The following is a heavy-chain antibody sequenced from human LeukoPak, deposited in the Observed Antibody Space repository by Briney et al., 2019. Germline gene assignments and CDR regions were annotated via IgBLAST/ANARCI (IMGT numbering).Heavy chain of an antibody. J-gene: IGHJ6*03. D-gene: IGHD3-16*02. V-gene: IGHV4-34*01. CDR1: GGSFSGYY. Sequence: SETLSLTCAVYGGSFSGYYWSWIRQPPGKGLEWIGEINHSGSTNYNPSLKSRVTISVDTSKNQFSLKLSSVTPADTAVYYCARYKGYYYYYMDVWGKGTTVTVSS. CDR3: ARYKGYYYYYMDV. CDR2: INHSGST.